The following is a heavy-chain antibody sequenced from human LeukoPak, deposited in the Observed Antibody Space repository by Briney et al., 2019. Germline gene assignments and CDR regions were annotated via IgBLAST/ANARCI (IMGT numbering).Heavy chain of an antibody. CDR3: ARAPRTGYYNVDSRSYFDY. D-gene: IGHD3-9*01. CDR2: IYYSGST. CDR1: GGSISSSSYY. Sequence: SETLSLTCTVSGGSISSSSYYWGWIRQPPGKGLEWIGSIYYSGSTYYNPSLKSRVTISVDTSKNQFSLKLSSVTAADTAVYYCARAPRTGYYNVDSRSYFDYWGQGTLVTVSS. J-gene: IGHJ4*02. V-gene: IGHV4-39*01.